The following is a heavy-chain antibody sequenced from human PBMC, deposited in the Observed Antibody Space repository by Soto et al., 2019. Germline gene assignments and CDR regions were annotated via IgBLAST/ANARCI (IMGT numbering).Heavy chain of an antibody. CDR2: ISYDGSNK. V-gene: IGHV3-30*18. CDR1: GFTFSSYG. CDR3: AKLYSSGQDY. Sequence: SLRLSCAASGFTFSSYGMHWVRQAPGKGLEWVAVISYDGSNKYYADSVKGRFTISRDNSKNTLYLQMNSLRAEDTAVYYCAKLYSSGQDYWGQGTLVTVSS. D-gene: IGHD6-19*01. J-gene: IGHJ4*02.